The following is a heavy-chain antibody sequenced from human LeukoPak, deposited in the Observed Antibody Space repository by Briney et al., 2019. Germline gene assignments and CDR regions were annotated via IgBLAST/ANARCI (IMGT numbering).Heavy chain of an antibody. CDR2: ISASGGST. CDR3: ARGQGGYYYDSSGYYQGPLDY. D-gene: IGHD3-22*01. V-gene: IGHV3-23*01. J-gene: IGHJ4*02. Sequence: GGSLRLSRAASGFTLSSYAMSWVRQAPGKGLEWVSSISASGGSTNYADSVKGRFTISRDNAKNSLYLQMNSLRAEDTAVYYCARGQGGYYYDSSGYYQGPLDYWGQGTLVTASS. CDR1: GFTLSSYA.